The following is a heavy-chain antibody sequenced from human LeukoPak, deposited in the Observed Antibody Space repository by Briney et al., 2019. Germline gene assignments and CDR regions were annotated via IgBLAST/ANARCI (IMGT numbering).Heavy chain of an antibody. CDR2: INHGGST. CDR1: GGSFSGDF. CDR3: ARRKWLVRGHFDY. J-gene: IGHJ4*02. V-gene: IGHV4-34*01. Sequence: SETLSLTCAVYGGSFSGDFWSWIRQSPGKGLEWIGEINHGGSTTYNPSLQSRVTISVDTSKNQFSLKPSSVTAADTAVYYCARRKWLVRGHFDYWGQGTLVTVSS. D-gene: IGHD6-19*01.